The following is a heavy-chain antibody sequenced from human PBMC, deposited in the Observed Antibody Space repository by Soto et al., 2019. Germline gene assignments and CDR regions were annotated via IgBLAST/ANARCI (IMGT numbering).Heavy chain of an antibody. J-gene: IGHJ4*02. CDR2: IVPLTGTP. V-gene: IGHV1-69*06. D-gene: IGHD3-3*01. Sequence: QVRLVQSGAEVKKPGSSVKLSCKVSGGNSNSYSIAWVRQAPGQGLQWLGTIVPLTGTPNHAHKFQGRVTITADTSTNTAYLELSSLRYEDTAIYYCARDWRQMSRGGFFDYWGQGSLVTISS. CDR1: GGNSNSYS. CDR3: ARDWRQMSRGGFFDY.